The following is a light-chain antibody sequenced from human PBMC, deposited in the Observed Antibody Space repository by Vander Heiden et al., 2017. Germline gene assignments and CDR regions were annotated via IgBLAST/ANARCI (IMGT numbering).Light chain of an antibody. CDR1: QSISSY. CDR3: QQSYSTPG. CDR2: AAS. Sequence: DIQMTQSPSSLSASVGDRVTITCRASQSISSYLNWYQQKPGKAPKLLIYAASSLQSGVPSRFSGSGSGTDFTLTISSLQPEDFATYYCQQSYSTPGFGPGTKVXIK. J-gene: IGKJ3*01. V-gene: IGKV1-39*01.